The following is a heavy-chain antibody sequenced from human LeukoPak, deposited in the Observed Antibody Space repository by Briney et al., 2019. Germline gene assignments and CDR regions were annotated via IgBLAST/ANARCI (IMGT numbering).Heavy chain of an antibody. D-gene: IGHD5-24*01. V-gene: IGHV1-2*04. J-gene: IGHJ4*02. Sequence: ASVKVSCKASGYTFTGYYMRWVRQAPGQGLEWMGWINPNSGGTNYAQKFQGWVTMTRDTSISTAYMELSRLRSDDTAVYYCARGNAGDGYNYHFDYWGQGTLVTVSS. CDR2: INPNSGGT. CDR1: GYTFTGYY. CDR3: ARGNAGDGYNYHFDY.